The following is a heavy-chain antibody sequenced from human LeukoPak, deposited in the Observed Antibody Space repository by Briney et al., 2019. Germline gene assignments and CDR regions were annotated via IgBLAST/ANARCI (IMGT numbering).Heavy chain of an antibody. J-gene: IGHJ6*03. D-gene: IGHD6-13*01. V-gene: IGHV3-7*01. CDR1: GFTFSSYG. Sequence: GGSLRLSCAASGFTFSSYGMHWVRQAPGKGLEWVANIKQDGSEKYYVDSVKGRFTIFRDNAKNSLYLQMNSLRAEDTAVYYCARVVSYSSYYYYYYMDVWGKGTTVTVSS. CDR3: ARVVSYSSYYYYYYMDV. CDR2: IKQDGSEK.